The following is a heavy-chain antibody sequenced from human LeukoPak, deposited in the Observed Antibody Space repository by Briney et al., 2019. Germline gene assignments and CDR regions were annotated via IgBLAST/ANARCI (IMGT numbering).Heavy chain of an antibody. V-gene: IGHV4-4*02. D-gene: IGHD3-10*01. CDR1: GFTFSSYNM. J-gene: IGHJ4*02. CDR3: ARFGLQED. CDR2: IYHSGST. Sequence: GSLRLSCAASGFTFSSYNMNWVRQPPGKGLEWIGEIYHSGSTNYNPSLKSRVTISVDKSKNQFSLKLSSVTAADTAVYYCARFGLQEDWGQGTLVTVSS.